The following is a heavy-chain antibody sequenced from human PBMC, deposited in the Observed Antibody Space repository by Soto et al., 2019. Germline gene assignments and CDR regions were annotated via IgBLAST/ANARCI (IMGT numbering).Heavy chain of an antibody. V-gene: IGHV4-4*02. J-gene: IGHJ4*02. D-gene: IGHD3-9*01. Sequence: PSETLSLTCAVSGGSISRSNWWRWVRQPPGKGLEWIGEIYHSGSTNYHPSLKSRVTISVDKSKNQFSLKLTSLTAADTAVYYCARSIPFHWLFFDNWGQGTLVTVSS. CDR3: ARSIPFHWLFFDN. CDR2: IYHSGST. CDR1: GGSISRSNW.